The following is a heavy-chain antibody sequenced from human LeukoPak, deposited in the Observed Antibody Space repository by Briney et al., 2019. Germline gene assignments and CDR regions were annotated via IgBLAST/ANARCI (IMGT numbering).Heavy chain of an antibody. J-gene: IGHJ4*02. CDR2: ISSTSSDI. D-gene: IGHD3-10*01. CDR1: GFTFSSFT. CDR3: ALSNYGPNYLDY. Sequence: GGSLRLSCAASGFTFSSFTMNWVRQAPGKGLEWVSAISSTSSDIYYADSVRGRFTISRDNAKNSLYLQLNGLRADDTAVYYCALSNYGPNYLDYWGQGTLVTVSS. V-gene: IGHV3-21*01.